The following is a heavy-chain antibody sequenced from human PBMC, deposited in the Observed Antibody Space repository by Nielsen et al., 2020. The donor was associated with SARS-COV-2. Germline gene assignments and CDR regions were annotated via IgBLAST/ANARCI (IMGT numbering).Heavy chain of an antibody. V-gene: IGHV3-21*01. CDR1: GFTVSTNY. J-gene: IGHJ4*02. CDR3: ARDLGALSGEGFDY. CDR2: ISSSSSYI. D-gene: IGHD1-26*01. Sequence: GESLKISCAASGFTVSTNYMNWVRQAPGKGLEWVSSISSSSSYIYYADSVKGRFTISRDNAKNSLYLQMNSLRAEDTAVYYCARDLGALSGEGFDYWGQGTLVTVSS.